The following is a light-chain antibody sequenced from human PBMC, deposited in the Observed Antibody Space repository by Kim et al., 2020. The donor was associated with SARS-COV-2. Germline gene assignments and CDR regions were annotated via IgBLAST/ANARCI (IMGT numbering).Light chain of an antibody. V-gene: IGKV3-20*01. CDR1: QSVSSYY. CDR2: DVS. J-gene: IGKJ1*01. Sequence: EIVLTQSPGTLSLSPGERATLSCRASQSVSSYYLAWYQQKPGQAPRLLIYDVSNRATGIPDMFSGSGSGTDFTLTISRLEPEDFAVYYCQQYHTSPRTFGQGTKVEIK. CDR3: QQYHTSPRT.